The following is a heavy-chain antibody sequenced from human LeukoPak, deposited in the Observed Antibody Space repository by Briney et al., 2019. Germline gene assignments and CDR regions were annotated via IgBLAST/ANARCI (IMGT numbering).Heavy chain of an antibody. D-gene: IGHD4-17*01. J-gene: IGHJ4*02. CDR3: ARRRGGYGDGDFDY. CDR1: GFTVSSTS. Sequence: GGSLRLSCAASGFTVSSTSIIWVRQAPGKGLECVSYIRGDRSTEYAEYVKGRFTISRDDSKNTVYLQMNSLRVEDTSVYYCARRRGGYGDGDFDYWGQGTLVAASS. CDR2: IRGDRST. V-gene: IGHV3-66*04.